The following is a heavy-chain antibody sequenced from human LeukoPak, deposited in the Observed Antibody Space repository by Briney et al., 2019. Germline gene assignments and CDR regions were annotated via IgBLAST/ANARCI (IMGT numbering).Heavy chain of an antibody. D-gene: IGHD3-10*01. CDR3: AASVWFGELIDSP. CDR2: IYYSGST. CDR1: GGSISSYY. J-gene: IGHJ5*02. V-gene: IGHV4-59*08. Sequence: PSETLSLTCTVSGGSISSYYWSWIRQPPGKGLEWIGYIYYSGSTNYNPSLKSRVTISVDTSKNQFSLKLSSVTAADTAVYYCAASVWFGELIDSPWGQGTLVTVS.